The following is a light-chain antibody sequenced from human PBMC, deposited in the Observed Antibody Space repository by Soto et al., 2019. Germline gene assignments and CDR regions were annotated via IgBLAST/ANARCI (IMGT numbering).Light chain of an antibody. CDR2: DAS. CDR1: QSVTNW. J-gene: IGKJ2*01. V-gene: IGKV1-5*01. Sequence: DIQMTQSPSTLSASVGDRVTITCRASQSVTNWLAWYQQKPGKAPNLLIYDASRLQSGIPSRFSGSGSGTEFTLTISSLQPDDFATYYCQQYTTYPSPFGQGTKVDIK. CDR3: QQYTTYPSP.